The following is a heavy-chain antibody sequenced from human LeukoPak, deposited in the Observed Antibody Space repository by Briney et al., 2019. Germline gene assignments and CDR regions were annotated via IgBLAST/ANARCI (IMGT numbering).Heavy chain of an antibody. CDR2: ISSSSSTI. Sequence: GGSLRLSCAASGFTFSSNSLNWVRQAPGKVLEWVSYISSSSSTIYYADSVKGRFTISRDNAKNSLYLQMNSLRDEDTAVYYCARDSARENKQNVYWGQGTLVTVSS. CDR1: GFTFSSNS. J-gene: IGHJ4*02. D-gene: IGHD6-25*01. V-gene: IGHV3-48*02. CDR3: ARDSARENKQNVY.